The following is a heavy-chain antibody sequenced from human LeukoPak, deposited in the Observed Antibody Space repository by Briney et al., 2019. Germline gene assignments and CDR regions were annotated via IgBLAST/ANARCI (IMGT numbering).Heavy chain of an antibody. CDR2: IIPIFGTA. J-gene: IGHJ4*02. Sequence: SVKVSCKASGGTFSSYAISWVRQAPGQGLEWMGGIIPIFGTANYAQKFQGRVTITTDESTSTAYMELSSLRSEDSAVYYCATCGGDCYFDYWGQGTLVTVSS. CDR3: ATCGGDCYFDY. V-gene: IGHV1-69*05. CDR1: GGTFSSYA. D-gene: IGHD2-21*02.